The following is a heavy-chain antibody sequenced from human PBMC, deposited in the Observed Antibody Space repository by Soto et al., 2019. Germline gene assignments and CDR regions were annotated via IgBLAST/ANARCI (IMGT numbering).Heavy chain of an antibody. CDR3: ARVAAYGDYDYYYYYGMDV. D-gene: IGHD4-17*01. CDR1: GFTFRSYW. V-gene: IGHV3-74*01. CDR2: INSDGSST. Sequence: GGSLRLSCAASGFTFRSYWMHWVRQAPGKGLVWVSRINSDGSSTSYADSVKGRFTISRDNAKNTLYLQMNSLRAEDTAVYYCARVAAYGDYDYYYYYGMDVWGQGTTVTVSS. J-gene: IGHJ6*02.